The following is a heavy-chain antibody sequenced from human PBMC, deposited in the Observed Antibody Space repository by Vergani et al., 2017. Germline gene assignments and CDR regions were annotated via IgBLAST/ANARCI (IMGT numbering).Heavy chain of an antibody. Sequence: QVQLQESGPGLVKPSETLSLTCTVSGGSISSYYWSWIRQPPGKGLEWIGYIYYSGSTNYNPSLKSRVTISVDTSQNQFSLKLSSVTAADTAVYYCARDVCSGGSCYSDYWGQGTLVTVSS. CDR2: IYYSGST. V-gene: IGHV4-59*01. CDR1: GGSISSYY. J-gene: IGHJ4*02. D-gene: IGHD2-15*01. CDR3: ARDVCSGGSCYSDY.